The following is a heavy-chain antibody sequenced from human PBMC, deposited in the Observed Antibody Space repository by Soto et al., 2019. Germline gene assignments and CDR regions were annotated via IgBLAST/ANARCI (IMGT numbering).Heavy chain of an antibody. CDR1: GFTFSSYG. D-gene: IGHD6-6*01. CDR3: ARAGLAAPRGYYYGMDV. J-gene: IGHJ6*02. Sequence: GGSLRLSCAASGFTFSSYGMHWGRQAPGKGLEWVAVIWYDGSNKYYADSVKGRFTISRDNSKNTLYLQMNSLRAEDTAVYYCARAGLAAPRGYYYGMDVWGQGTTVTVSS. V-gene: IGHV3-33*01. CDR2: IWYDGSNK.